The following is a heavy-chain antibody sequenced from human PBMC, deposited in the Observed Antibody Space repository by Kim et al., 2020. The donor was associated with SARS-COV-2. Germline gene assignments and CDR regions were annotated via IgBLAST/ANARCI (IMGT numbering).Heavy chain of an antibody. J-gene: IGHJ4*02. CDR3: AQLIRSGYSLDY. D-gene: IGHD3-22*01. V-gene: IGHV3-23*01. CDR1: GFTFSSYA. Sequence: GGSLRLSCAASGFTFSSYAMSWVRQAPGKGLEWVSAISGSGGSTYYADSVKGRFTISRDNSKNTLYLQMNSLRAEDTAVYYCAQLIRSGYSLDYWGQGTLVTVSS. CDR2: ISGSGGST.